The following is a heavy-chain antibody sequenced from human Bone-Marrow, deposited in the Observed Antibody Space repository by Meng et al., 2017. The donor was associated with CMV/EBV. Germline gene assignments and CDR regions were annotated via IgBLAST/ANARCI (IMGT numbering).Heavy chain of an antibody. V-gene: IGHV3-7*01. J-gene: IGHJ4*02. D-gene: IGHD2-2*01. CDR3: ARFLVWYQLLFDY. CDR2: IKEDGSEK. Sequence: GGSLRLSCAASGFTFSSYWMSWVRQAPGKGLEWVANIKEDGSEKYYVDSVRGRFTISRDNAKNSLYLQMNSLRAEDTAVYHCARFLVWYQLLFDYWGQGTLVTGSS. CDR1: GFTFSSYW.